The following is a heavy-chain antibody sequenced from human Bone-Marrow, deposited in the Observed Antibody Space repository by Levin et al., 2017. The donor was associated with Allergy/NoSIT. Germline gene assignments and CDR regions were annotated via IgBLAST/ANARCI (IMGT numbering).Heavy chain of an antibody. J-gene: IGHJ6*02. CDR1: GFNFSNYA. Sequence: LSLTCAASGFNFSNYAMHWVRQAPGKGLEWVAVISFDGNNRYFADSVKGRCTISRDNSNNMVDLQMNSLRPEDTAVYYCAFGGLENWLANGRATEYDNSLDVWGQGTTVTVSS. CDR3: AFGGLENWLANGRATEYDNSLDV. CDR2: ISFDGNNR. D-gene: IGHD6-19*01. V-gene: IGHV3-30*04.